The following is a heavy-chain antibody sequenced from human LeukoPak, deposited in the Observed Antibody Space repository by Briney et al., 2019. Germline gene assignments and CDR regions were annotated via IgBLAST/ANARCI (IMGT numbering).Heavy chain of an antibody. CDR2: IKYDGTT. CDR3: ARGPDYYGDYISWFPDAFHI. D-gene: IGHD4-17*01. Sequence: SETLSLTCAVSGASFSGYFWNWIRQSPEKGLEWIGEIKYDGTTNYNPSLTSRVTMSIDKATNQFHLKVTSLTAADTAVYYCARGPDYYGDYISWFPDAFHIWGQGTLVSVSS. CDR1: GASFSGYF. V-gene: IGHV4-34*01. J-gene: IGHJ3*02.